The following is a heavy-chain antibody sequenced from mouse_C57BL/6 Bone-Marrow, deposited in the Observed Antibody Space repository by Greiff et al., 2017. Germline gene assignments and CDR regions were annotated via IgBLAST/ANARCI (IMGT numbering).Heavy chain of an antibody. J-gene: IGHJ2*01. V-gene: IGHV5-6*01. Sequence: EVKLMESGGDLVKPGGSLKLSCAASGFTFSSYGMSWVRQTPDKRLEWVATISSGGSYTYYPDSVKGRFTISRDNAKNTLYLQMSSLKSEDTAMYYCARHDAGDYFDDWGQGTTLTGSS. CDR3: ARHDAGDYFDD. CDR2: ISSGGSYT. CDR1: GFTFSSYG.